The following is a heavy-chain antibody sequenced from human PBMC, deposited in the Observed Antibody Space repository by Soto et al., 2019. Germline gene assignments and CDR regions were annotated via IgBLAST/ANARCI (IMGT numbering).Heavy chain of an antibody. J-gene: IGHJ4*02. V-gene: IGHV1-18*01. Sequence: ASVKVSCKASGYTFTSYGISGVRQAPGQGLEWMGWISAYNGNTNYAQKLQGRVTMTTDTSTSTAYMELRSLRSDDTAVYYCARGYVWGSYRYTFNYFDYWGQGTLVTVSS. CDR1: GYTFTSYG. CDR3: ARGYVWGSYRYTFNYFDY. D-gene: IGHD3-16*02. CDR2: ISAYNGNT.